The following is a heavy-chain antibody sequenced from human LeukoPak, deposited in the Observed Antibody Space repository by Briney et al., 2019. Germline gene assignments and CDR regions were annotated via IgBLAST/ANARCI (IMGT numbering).Heavy chain of an antibody. V-gene: IGHV1-18*01. Sequence: GASVKVSCKASGYTFTSYGISWVRQAPGQGLEWMGWITTYNGNANYAQKLQGRVTMTTDTSTNTAYMELRSLRSDDTAVYYCARDLTRADYGDQPFSDYWGQGTLVTVSS. J-gene: IGHJ4*02. CDR3: ARDLTRADYGDQPFSDY. CDR2: ITTYNGNA. D-gene: IGHD4-17*01. CDR1: GYTFTSYG.